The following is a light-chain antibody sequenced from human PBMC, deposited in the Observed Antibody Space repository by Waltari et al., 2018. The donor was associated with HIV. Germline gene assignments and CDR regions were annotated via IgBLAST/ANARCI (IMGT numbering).Light chain of an antibody. CDR2: DDD. J-gene: IGLJ1*01. V-gene: IGLV3-21*01. CDR3: QVWDSGSDHV. Sequence: SYVLTQPPSISVAPGKTAKITCAGKNIGNRDVHWYQQTPGLAPILVIFDDDDRPSGIPERFSGSNSDNTATLTINRVEVGDEGDYYCQVWDSGSDHVFGSGTTVTVL. CDR1: NIGNRD.